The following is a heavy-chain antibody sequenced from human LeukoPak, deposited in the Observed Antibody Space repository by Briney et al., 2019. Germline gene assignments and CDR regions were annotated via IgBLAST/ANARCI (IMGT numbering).Heavy chain of an antibody. J-gene: IGHJ4*02. CDR3: ARSPYHYDSSGSYDY. D-gene: IGHD3-22*01. CDR2: ISSSSSYI. V-gene: IGHV3-21*01. CDR1: GDSLTSHF. Sequence: PSETLSLTCNVSGDSLTSHFWSWVRQAPGKGLEWVSSISSSSSYIYYADSVKGRFTISRDNAKNSLYLQMNSLRAEDTAVYYCARSPYHYDSSGSYDYWGQGTLVTVSS.